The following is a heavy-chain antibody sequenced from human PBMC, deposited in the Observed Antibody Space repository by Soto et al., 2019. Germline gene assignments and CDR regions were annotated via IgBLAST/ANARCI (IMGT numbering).Heavy chain of an antibody. V-gene: IGHV3-23*01. D-gene: IGHD2-21*02. CDR3: AKGGGDSLRHGMGL. J-gene: IGHJ6*01. CDR1: GFIFSSSA. Sequence: EVQLLDSGGGLVQPGGALRLSCSASGFIFSSSAMNWVRQAPGKGLEWVSAISGSGGSIYDADSVKGRFTISRDNSKTKLYLQMDSLRGEGPGVYYCAKGGGDSLRHGMGLWGQGTTGNVSS. CDR2: ISGSGGSI.